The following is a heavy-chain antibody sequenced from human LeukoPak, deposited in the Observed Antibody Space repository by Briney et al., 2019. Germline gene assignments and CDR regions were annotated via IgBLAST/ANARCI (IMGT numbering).Heavy chain of an antibody. Sequence: ASVKVSCKVSGYTLTELSMHWVRQAPGKGLEWMGGFDPEDGETIYAQKFQGRVTMTEDTSTDTAYMELSSLRSEDTAVYYCAKYCSGGSCYDAPEFDYWGQGTLVTVSS. CDR1: GYTLTELS. J-gene: IGHJ4*02. CDR2: FDPEDGET. V-gene: IGHV1-24*01. D-gene: IGHD2-15*01. CDR3: AKYCSGGSCYDAPEFDY.